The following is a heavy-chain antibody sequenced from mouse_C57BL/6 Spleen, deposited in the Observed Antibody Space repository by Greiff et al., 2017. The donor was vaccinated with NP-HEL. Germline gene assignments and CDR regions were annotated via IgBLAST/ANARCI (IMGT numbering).Heavy chain of an antibody. J-gene: IGHJ4*01. V-gene: IGHV5-17*01. D-gene: IGHD1-1*01. CDR2: ISSGSSTI. CDR1: GFTFSDYG. CDR3: ADTVGDAMDY. Sequence: EVKLVESGGGLVKPGGSLKLSCAASGFTFSDYGMHWVRQAPEKGLEWVAYISSGSSTIYYADTVKGRFTISRDNAKNTLFLQMTSLRSEDTAMYYCADTVGDAMDYWGQGTSVTVSS.